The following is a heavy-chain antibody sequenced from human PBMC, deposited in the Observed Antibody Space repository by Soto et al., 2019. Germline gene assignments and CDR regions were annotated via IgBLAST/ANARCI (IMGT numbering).Heavy chain of an antibody. V-gene: IGHV3-74*01. D-gene: IGHD6-25*01. CDR2: ISPSGSST. Sequence: GGSLRLSCAASGFTFSNYWMHWVRQAPGKGLLWVSRISPSGSSTNYADSVKDRFTISRDNAKNSLYLQMNSLRAEDTAVYYWARDPQRKLGYFDPWGRGTLVTVS. CDR1: GFTFSNYW. J-gene: IGHJ2*01. CDR3: ARDPQRKLGYFDP.